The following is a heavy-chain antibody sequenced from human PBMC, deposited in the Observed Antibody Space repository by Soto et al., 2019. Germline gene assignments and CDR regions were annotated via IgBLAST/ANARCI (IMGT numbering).Heavy chain of an antibody. V-gene: IGHV3-74*01. CDR3: ARAPDYYYYGMDV. Sequence: EVQLVESGGGLVQPGGSLRLSCAASGFTFSSYWMYWVRQAPGKGLVWVSRINSDGSSTSYADSVKGRFIISRDNAKNPLYVQMNRLRAEDAAVYHCARAPDYYYYGMDVWGQGTTVTVS. J-gene: IGHJ6*02. CDR2: INSDGSST. CDR1: GFTFSSYW.